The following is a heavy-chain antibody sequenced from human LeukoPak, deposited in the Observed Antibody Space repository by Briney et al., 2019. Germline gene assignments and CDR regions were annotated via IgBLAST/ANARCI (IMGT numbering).Heavy chain of an antibody. V-gene: IGHV3-53*01. CDR1: EFSVSSNY. J-gene: IGHJ4*02. CDR2: IYSGGAT. CDR3: ARGRFSGPDDY. D-gene: IGHD6-19*01. Sequence: GGSLRLSCAVSEFSVSSNYMNWVRQAPGKGLEWFSVIYSGGATYYADSVRGRFTISRDNSKNMVSLQMTSLGAEDTAVYYCARGRFSGPDDYWGQGTLVTVSS.